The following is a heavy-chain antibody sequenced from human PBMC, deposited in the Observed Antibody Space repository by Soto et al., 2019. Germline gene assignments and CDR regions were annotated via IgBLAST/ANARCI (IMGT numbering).Heavy chain of an antibody. V-gene: IGHV3-23*01. Sequence: DVQLLESGGGLVQPGGSLRLSCAVSGVTFSKDALSWVRQPPGKGPEWVSAITGSGGLTYYADSVKGRFTISRDNSKNILFLQMNRLRDEDTATYYCSKGDYGGNSPYWYFDFWGRGTLVIVSS. CDR3: SKGDYGGNSPYWYFDF. CDR2: ITGSGGLT. D-gene: IGHD4-17*01. CDR1: GVTFSKDA. J-gene: IGHJ2*01.